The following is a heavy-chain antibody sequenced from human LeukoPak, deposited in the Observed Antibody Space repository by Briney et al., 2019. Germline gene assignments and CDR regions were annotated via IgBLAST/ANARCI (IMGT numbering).Heavy chain of an antibody. CDR1: GFPFDDYA. Sequence: PGGSLRLSCAASGFPFDDYAMHWVWQAPGKGLEWVSGISWNSHTAGYADSVKGRFTISRDNAKNSLYLQMSSLRTEDTALYYCAKGGLMVYADTYPPDYWGQGTLVTVSS. J-gene: IGHJ4*02. CDR3: AKGGLMVYADTYPPDY. V-gene: IGHV3-9*01. D-gene: IGHD2-8*01. CDR2: ISWNSHTA.